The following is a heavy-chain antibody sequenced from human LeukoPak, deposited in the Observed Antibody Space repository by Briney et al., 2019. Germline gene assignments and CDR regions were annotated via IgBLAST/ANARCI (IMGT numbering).Heavy chain of an antibody. CDR1: GGSISSYY. CDR2: IYYSGST. D-gene: IGHD3-10*01. J-gene: IGHJ4*02. V-gene: IGHV4-59*08. Sequence: PSDTLSLTCTVSGGSISSYYWSWIRQPPGKGLEWIGYIYYSGSTNYNPSLKSRVTISVDTSKNQFSLKLSSVTAAGTAVYYCARSITMVRGVIRRSYYFDYWGQGTLVTVSS. CDR3: ARSITMVRGVIRRSYYFDY.